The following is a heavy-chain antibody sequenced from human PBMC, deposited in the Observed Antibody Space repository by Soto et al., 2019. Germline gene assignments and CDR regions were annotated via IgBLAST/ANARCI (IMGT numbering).Heavy chain of an antibody. D-gene: IGHD3-22*01. Sequence: GGSLRLSCAASGFTFSNAWMNWVRQAPGKGLEWVGRIKSKTDGGTTDYAAPVKGRFTISRDDSKNTLYLQMNSLKTEDTAVYYCTAGTYYYDSSPLYYFDYWGQGTLLTVSS. CDR1: GFTFSNAW. J-gene: IGHJ4*02. CDR3: TAGTYYYDSSPLYYFDY. V-gene: IGHV3-15*07. CDR2: IKSKTDGGTT.